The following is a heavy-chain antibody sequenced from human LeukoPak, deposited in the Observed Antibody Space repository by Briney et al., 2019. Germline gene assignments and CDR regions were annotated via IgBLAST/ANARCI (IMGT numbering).Heavy chain of an antibody. Sequence: GGSLRLSCRACVFTFSVYYMNWIRQAPGKGLEWISYMSSSGSTISYADSVTGRFTVSRDNAKNSLYLQMNSLRAEDTAVYYCARSILPAANAIDSWGQGTLLTVSS. CDR1: VFTFSVYY. V-gene: IGHV3-11*04. CDR2: MSSSGSTI. CDR3: ARSILPAANAIDS. D-gene: IGHD2-2*01. J-gene: IGHJ4*02.